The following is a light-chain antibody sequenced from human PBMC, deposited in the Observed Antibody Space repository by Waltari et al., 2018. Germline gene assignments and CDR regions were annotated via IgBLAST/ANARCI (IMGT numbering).Light chain of an antibody. CDR3: SSYAGGSLFV. V-gene: IGLV2-11*01. CDR1: TSAIGAYHY. J-gene: IGLJ1*01. Sequence: SALTQPRSVSGSPGQSAPIPCPGRTSAIGAYHYSSWSQHPPGRSPQLIIYDVNKRPSGVPRRFSGSKSGNTASLTISGLQAEDETDYYCSSYAGGSLFVFGDGTKVTVL. CDR2: DVN.